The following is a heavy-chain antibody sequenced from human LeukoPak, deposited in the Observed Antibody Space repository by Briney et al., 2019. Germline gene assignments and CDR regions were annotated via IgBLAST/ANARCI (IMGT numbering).Heavy chain of an antibody. V-gene: IGHV4-39*01. J-gene: IGHJ4*02. CDR3: ARLTQSGY. CDR2: IYYSGST. Sequence: SETLSLTCTVSGGSISSSSYYWGWIRQPPGKGLEWIGSIYYSGSTYYNPSLKSRVTISVDTSKNQFSLKLTSVTAADTAVYYCARLTQSGYWGQGTLVTVSS. CDR1: GGSISSSSYY. D-gene: IGHD3-3*01.